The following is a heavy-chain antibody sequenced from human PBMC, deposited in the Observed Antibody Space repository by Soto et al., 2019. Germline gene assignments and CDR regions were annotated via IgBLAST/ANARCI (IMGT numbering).Heavy chain of an antibody. CDR1: GGTFSSYA. CDR2: IIPIFGTA. J-gene: IGHJ4*02. CDR3: ARLYYYDSSGYYSPFDY. V-gene: IGHV1-69*06. D-gene: IGHD3-22*01. Sequence: VKVSCKASGGTFSSYAISWVRQAPGQGLEWMGGIIPIFGTANYAQKFQGRVTITADKSTSTAYMELSSLRSEDTAVYYCARLYYYDSSGYYSPFDYWGQGTLVTVSS.